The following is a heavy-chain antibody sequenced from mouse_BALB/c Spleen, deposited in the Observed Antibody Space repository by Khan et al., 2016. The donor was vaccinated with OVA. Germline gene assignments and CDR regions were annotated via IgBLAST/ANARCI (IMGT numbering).Heavy chain of an antibody. J-gene: IGHJ2*01. Sequence: VQLQESGPGLVARSQSLSITCTVSGFSLTSYGVHWVRQPPGKGPEWLGVIWAGGSTNYNSALMSRLSISKDNSKSQVFLKMKSLQTDDTAMYYCARLVDIWGQGTTLTVSS. CDR1: GFSLTSYG. CDR2: IWAGGST. CDR3: ARLVDI. V-gene: IGHV2-9*02. D-gene: IGHD1-3*01.